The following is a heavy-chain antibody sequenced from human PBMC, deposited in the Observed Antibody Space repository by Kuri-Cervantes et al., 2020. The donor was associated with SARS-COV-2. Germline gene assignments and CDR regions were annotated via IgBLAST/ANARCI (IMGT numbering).Heavy chain of an antibody. CDR3: AKDCGGDCYPDY. CDR1: GFTFSSYG. J-gene: IGHJ4*02. Sequence: GGSLRLSCAASGFTFSSYGMHWVRQAPGKGLEWVAVISYDGSNKYYADSVKGRFTISRDNSKNTLYLQMNSLRAEDTAVYYCAKDCGGDCYPDYWGQGTLVTVSS. CDR2: ISYDGSNK. V-gene: IGHV3-30*18. D-gene: IGHD2-21*02.